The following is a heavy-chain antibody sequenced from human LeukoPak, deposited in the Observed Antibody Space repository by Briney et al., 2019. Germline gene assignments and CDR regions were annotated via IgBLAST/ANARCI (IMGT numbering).Heavy chain of an antibody. D-gene: IGHD2-2*01. V-gene: IGHV3-23*01. CDR1: TFTFSSHA. Sequence: PGGSLRLSYAAPTFTFSSHAMSWVRQAPRKGLEWVSSISDSGGSTYYADSVKGGFTISRGNAKNTLYLQMNSLRAEDTAVYYCAKVDVVITTAIGVSFDFWGQGTLVTVSS. CDR2: ISDSGGST. J-gene: IGHJ4*02. CDR3: AKVDVVITTAIGVSFDF.